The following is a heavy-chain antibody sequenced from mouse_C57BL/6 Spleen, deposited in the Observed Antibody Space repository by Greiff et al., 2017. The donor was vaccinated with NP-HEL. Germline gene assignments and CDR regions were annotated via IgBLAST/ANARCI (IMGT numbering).Heavy chain of an antibody. D-gene: IGHD2-4*01. Sequence: QVQLQQSGAELVKPGASVKLSCKASGYTFTEYTIHWVKQRSGQGLEWIGWFYPGSGSIKYNEKFKDKATLTADKSSSTVYMELSRLTSEDSAVYFCAKHEDGEDLDYDDGLGYWGQGTTLTVSS. CDR2: FYPGSGSI. V-gene: IGHV1-62-2*01. J-gene: IGHJ2*01. CDR1: GYTFTEYT. CDR3: AKHEDGEDLDYDDGLGY.